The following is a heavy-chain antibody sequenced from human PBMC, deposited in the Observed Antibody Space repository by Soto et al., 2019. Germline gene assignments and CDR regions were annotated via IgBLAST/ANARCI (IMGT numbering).Heavy chain of an antibody. CDR2: INAGNGNT. V-gene: IGHV1-3*01. CDR1: GYTFTSYA. J-gene: IGHJ6*03. Sequence: ASVKLSCKASGYTFTSYAMHWVRQAPGQRLEWMGWINAGNGNTKYSQKFQGRVTITRDTSASTAYMELSSLRSEDTAVYYCARESNRAYYYYMDVWGKGTTVTVSS. D-gene: IGHD4-4*01. CDR3: ARESNRAYYYYMDV.